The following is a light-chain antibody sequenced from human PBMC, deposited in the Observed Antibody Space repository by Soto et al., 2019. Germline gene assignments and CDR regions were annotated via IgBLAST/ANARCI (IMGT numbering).Light chain of an antibody. V-gene: IGLV8-61*01. CDR3: VLYMGSGTVV. CDR2: NTD. Sequence: QAVVTQEPSFSVSPGGTVTLTCGLSSGSVSTGYYPSWYQQTPGQTPRTLIYNTDTRSSGVPDRFSGSILGNKAALTITGARSDDESDYYCVLYMGSGTVVFGGGPKLTVL. J-gene: IGLJ2*01. CDR1: SGSVSTGYY.